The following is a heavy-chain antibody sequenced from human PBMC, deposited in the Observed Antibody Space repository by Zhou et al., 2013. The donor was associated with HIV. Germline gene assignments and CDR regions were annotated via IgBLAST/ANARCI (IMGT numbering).Heavy chain of an antibody. Sequence: QVQLVQSGADVKKPGASVKVSCKTSGYRFISYGFSWLRQAPGQGLEWMGWISPYDGDTNYAQKFQDRLIMTTDSSTNTAYMELRSLRSDDTAVYYCLRELGVDEWLGVYWGQGTLVAVSS. J-gene: IGHJ4*02. CDR1: GYRFISYG. CDR3: LRELGVDEWLGVY. V-gene: IGHV1-18*01. D-gene: IGHD3-10*01. CDR2: ISPYDGDT.